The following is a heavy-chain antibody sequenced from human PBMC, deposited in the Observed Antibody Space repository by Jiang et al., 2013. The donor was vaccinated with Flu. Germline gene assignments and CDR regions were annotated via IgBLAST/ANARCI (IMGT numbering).Heavy chain of an antibody. V-gene: IGHV3-33*01. CDR3: ARDLSISALDF. Sequence: VQLVESGGGVVQPGASLRLACAASGFRFTSHGYQWVRQAPGKGLQWVAALWVDERRIDYADSVKGRFTISRDTSKNMLFLDMNHLGADDAAVYYCARDLSISALDFGGQGTLVTVSS. D-gene: IGHD5-18*01. CDR2: LWVDERRI. CDR1: GFRFTSHG. J-gene: IGHJ4*02.